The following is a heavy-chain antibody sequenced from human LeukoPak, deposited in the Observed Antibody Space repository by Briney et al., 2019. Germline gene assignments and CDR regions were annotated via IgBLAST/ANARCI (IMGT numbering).Heavy chain of an antibody. D-gene: IGHD3-3*01. CDR1: GGSISSYY. V-gene: IGHV3-7*01. CDR3: ARIDFWMGMDV. J-gene: IGHJ6*04. Sequence: ETLSLTCTVSGGSISSYYWSWVRQAPGKGLEWVANIKQDGSEKYYVDSVKGRFTISRDNAKNSLYLQMNSLRAEDTAVYYCARIDFWMGMDVWGKGTTVTVSS. CDR2: IKQDGSEK.